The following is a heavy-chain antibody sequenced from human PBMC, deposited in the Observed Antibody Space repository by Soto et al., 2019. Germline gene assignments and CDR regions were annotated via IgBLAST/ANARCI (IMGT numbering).Heavy chain of an antibody. J-gene: IGHJ6*02. D-gene: IGHD2-15*01. CDR1: GGSISSGGYY. Sequence: KPSETLSLTCTVSGGSISSGGYYWSWIRQHPGKGLEWIGYIYYSGSTYYNPSLKSRVTISVDRSKNQFSLKLSSVTAADTAVYYCARAARRESSCYSCYYGMDVWGQGTTVTVSS. V-gene: IGHV4-31*03. CDR3: ARAARRESSCYSCYYGMDV. CDR2: IYYSGST.